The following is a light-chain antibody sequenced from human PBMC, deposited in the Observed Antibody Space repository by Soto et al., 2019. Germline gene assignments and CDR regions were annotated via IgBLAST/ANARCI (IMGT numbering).Light chain of an antibody. V-gene: IGKV3-20*01. CDR2: GAS. J-gene: IGKJ4*01. CDR3: QQYGSSPLT. CDR1: QSVSSSC. Sequence: LLTQSPGTLSLSPGESATLSCRASQSVSSSCLAWYQQKPGQAPRLLIYGASNRATAIPDRFSGSGSGTDFTLTISRLEPEDFAVYYCQQYGSSPLTFGGGTKVDIK.